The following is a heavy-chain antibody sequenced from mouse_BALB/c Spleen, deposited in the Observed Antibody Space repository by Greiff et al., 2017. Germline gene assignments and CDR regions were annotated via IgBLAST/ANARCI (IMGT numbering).Heavy chain of an antibody. CDR1: GYTFTSYW. CDR3: ARERDGNY. J-gene: IGHJ2*02. CDR2: IDPSDSYT. Sequence: VQLQQPGAELVKPGASVKLSCKASGYTFTSYWMHWVKQRPGQGLEWIGEIDPSDSYTNYNQKFKGKATLTVDKSSSTAYMQLSSLTSEDSAVYYCARERDGNYWGQGTSLTVSS. D-gene: IGHD2-1*01. V-gene: IGHV1-69*02.